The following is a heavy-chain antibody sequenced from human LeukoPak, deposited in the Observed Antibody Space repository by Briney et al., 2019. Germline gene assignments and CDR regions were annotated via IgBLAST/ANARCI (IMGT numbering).Heavy chain of an antibody. CDR3: ARVPYYYDSSGYYYDFDY. J-gene: IGHJ4*02. D-gene: IGHD3-22*01. CDR2: MNPNSGNT. CDR1: GYTFTSYD. Sequence: ASVKVSCKASGYTFTSYDINWVRQATGQGLEWMGWMNPNSGNTGYAQKFQGRVTMTTDTSTSTAYMELRSLRSDDTAAYYCARVPYYYDSSGYYYDFDYWGQGTLVTVSS. V-gene: IGHV1-8*01.